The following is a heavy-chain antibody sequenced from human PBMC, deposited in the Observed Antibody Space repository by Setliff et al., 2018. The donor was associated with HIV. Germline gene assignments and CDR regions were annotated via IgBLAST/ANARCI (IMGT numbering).Heavy chain of an antibody. Sequence: PSETLSLTCAVSGYSISSGYSWGWVRRPPGKGLEWIGNAYHSGRAFYNPSLESRVTMSIDSSKNLFSLRLDSVTAADSAFYFCAHSLLGAPMIDYWGQGMLVTVSS. J-gene: IGHJ4*02. D-gene: IGHD3-16*01. V-gene: IGHV4-38-2*01. CDR1: GYSISSGYS. CDR2: AYHSGRA. CDR3: AHSLLGAPMIDY.